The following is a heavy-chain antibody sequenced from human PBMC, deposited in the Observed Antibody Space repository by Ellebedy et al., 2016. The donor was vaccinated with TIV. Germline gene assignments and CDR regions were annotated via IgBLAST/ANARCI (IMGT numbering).Heavy chain of an antibody. Sequence: AASVKVSCKASGGTFSSYAISWVRQAPGQGLEWMGGIIPIFGTANYAQKFQGRVTITADESTSTAYMELSSLRSEDTAVYYCARRTTVVTLGGPDYYYGMDVWGQGTTVTVSS. CDR1: GGTFSSYA. CDR3: ARRTTVVTLGGPDYYYGMDV. J-gene: IGHJ6*02. D-gene: IGHD4-23*01. CDR2: IIPIFGTA. V-gene: IGHV1-69*13.